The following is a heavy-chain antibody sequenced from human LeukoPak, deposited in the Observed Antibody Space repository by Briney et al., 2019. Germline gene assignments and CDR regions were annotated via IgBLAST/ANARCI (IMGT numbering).Heavy chain of an antibody. V-gene: IGHV4-59*01. D-gene: IGHD2-15*01. CDR1: GGSISSYY. CDR2: IYYSGST. Sequence: PSETLSLTCTVSGGSISSYYWSWIRQPPGKGLEWIGYIYYSGSTNYNPSLKSRVTISVDTSKNQFSLKLSSVTAADTAVYYCARVTGGGYVEYWGQGTLVTVSS. CDR3: ARVTGGGYVEY. J-gene: IGHJ4*02.